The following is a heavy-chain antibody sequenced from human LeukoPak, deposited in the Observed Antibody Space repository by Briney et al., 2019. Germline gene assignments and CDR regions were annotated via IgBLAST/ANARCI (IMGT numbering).Heavy chain of an antibody. CDR1: GYTFTSYG. J-gene: IGHJ6*03. Sequence: GASVKVSCKASGYTFTSYGISWVRQAPGQGLEWMGWISAYNGNTNYAQKLQGRVTMTTDTSTSTAYMELRSLRSDDTAVYYCAREVGGSGSYWDLYYYYYYMDVWGKGTTVTISS. CDR3: AREVGGSGSYWDLYYYYYYMDV. V-gene: IGHV1-18*01. D-gene: IGHD3-10*01. CDR2: ISAYNGNT.